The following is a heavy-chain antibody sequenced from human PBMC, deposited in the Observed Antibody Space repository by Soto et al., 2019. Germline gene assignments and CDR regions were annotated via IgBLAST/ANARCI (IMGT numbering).Heavy chain of an antibody. CDR1: GFTFSTYS. CDR3: ARDNGIAGSFDP. Sequence: PVGSLRLSCAASGFTFSTYSMNWVRQAPGKGLEWISYITSSSTTIFYADSVKGRFTISRDNAKNSLYLQMNSLRDEDTSVYCCARDNGIAGSFDPWGQGTLVTVSS. CDR2: ITSSSTTI. J-gene: IGHJ5*02. D-gene: IGHD6-13*01. V-gene: IGHV3-48*02.